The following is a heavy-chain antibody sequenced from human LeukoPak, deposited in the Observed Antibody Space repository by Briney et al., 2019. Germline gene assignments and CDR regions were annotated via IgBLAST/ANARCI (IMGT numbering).Heavy chain of an antibody. V-gene: IGHV3-48*01. D-gene: IGHD3-10*01. CDR2: ISSSSSTI. CDR1: GFTFSSYS. J-gene: IGHJ4*02. CDR3: ARVGRSERFRTKGAFDY. Sequence: GGSLRLSCAASGFTFSSYSMNWVRQAPGKGLEWVSYISSSSSTIYYADSVKGRFTISRDNAKNSLYLQMNSLRAEDTAVYYCARVGRSERFRTKGAFDYWGQGTLVTVSS.